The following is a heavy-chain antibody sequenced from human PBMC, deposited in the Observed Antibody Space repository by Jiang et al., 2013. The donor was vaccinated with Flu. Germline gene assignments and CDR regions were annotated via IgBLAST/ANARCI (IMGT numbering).Heavy chain of an antibody. J-gene: IGHJ4*02. CDR3: ARHNEVGTRNEGITGISGHFDY. CDR1: GGSISSSSYY. D-gene: IGHD1-20*01. Sequence: GPGLVKPSETLSLTCTVSGGSISSSSYYWGWIRQPPGKGLEWIGSIYYSGSTYYNPSLKSRVTISVDTSKNQFSLKLSSVTAADTAVYYCARHNEVGTRNEGITGISGHFDYWGQGTLVTVSS. CDR2: IYYSGST. V-gene: IGHV4-39*01.